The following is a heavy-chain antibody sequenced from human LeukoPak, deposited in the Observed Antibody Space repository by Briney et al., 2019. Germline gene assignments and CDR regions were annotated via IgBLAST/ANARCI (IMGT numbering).Heavy chain of an antibody. CDR1: GGSISSSSYY. CDR2: IYYSGST. J-gene: IGHJ6*03. CDR3: ARTMDSSSQTDYYYYYMDV. D-gene: IGHD6-13*01. V-gene: IGHV4-39*07. Sequence: PSETLSLTCTVSGGSISSSSYYWGWIRQPPGKGLEWIGSIYYSGSTYYNPSLKSRVTISVDTSKNQFSLKLSSVTAADTAVYYCARTMDSSSQTDYYYYYMDVWGKGTTVTVSS.